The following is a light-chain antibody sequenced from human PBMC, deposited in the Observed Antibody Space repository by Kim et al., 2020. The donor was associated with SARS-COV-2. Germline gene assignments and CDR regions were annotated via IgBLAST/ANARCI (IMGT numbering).Light chain of an antibody. Sequence: SLSPGQTATITCSGDMLGDKLASWYQQKPGQSPVVVIYQDTKRPSGIPERFSGSNSGNTATLTISETQPLDEADYYCQAWDSGMGVFGGGTQLTVL. CDR3: QAWDSGMGV. J-gene: IGLJ2*01. CDR1: MLGDKL. CDR2: QDT. V-gene: IGLV3-1*01.